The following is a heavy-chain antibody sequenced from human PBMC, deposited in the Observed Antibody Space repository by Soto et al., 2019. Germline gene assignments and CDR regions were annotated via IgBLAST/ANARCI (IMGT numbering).Heavy chain of an antibody. Sequence: SETLSLTCTVSGDSISSYYWSWIRQTPGKGLEWIGYIYFSGSTNYNPSLKSRVTISVDTSKNQFSLKLSSVTAADTAVYYCARDRERFDPWGQGTLVTV. CDR3: ARDRERFDP. J-gene: IGHJ5*02. D-gene: IGHD1-1*01. CDR2: IYFSGST. V-gene: IGHV4-59*01. CDR1: GDSISSYY.